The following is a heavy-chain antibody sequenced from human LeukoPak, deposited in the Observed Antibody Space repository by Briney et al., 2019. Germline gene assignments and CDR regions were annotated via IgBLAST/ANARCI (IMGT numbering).Heavy chain of an antibody. V-gene: IGHV3-7*01. CDR2: IKRDGSQK. D-gene: IGHD1-1*01. J-gene: IGHJ5*02. CDR3: ARLGLEVGGPNWFDP. Sequence: SGGSLRLSCAAPGFSFSSHWMGWVRQAPGKGLEWVAHIKRDGSQKYYLDSVKGRFTISRDNAKNSLYLQMNSLRVEDTAVYYCARLGLEVGGPNWFDPWGQGTLVTVSS. CDR1: GFSFSSHW.